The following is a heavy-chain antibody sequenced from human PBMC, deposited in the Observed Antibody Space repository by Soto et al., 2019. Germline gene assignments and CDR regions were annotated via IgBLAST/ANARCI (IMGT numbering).Heavy chain of an antibody. V-gene: IGHV3-73*01. CDR1: GLTFSGSA. Sequence: EVQLVESGVGWVQPGGSLKLSCAVSGLTFSGSAMHWVRQASGKGLEWVGHIRRKANNYATAYAASVKGRFTISRDDSKNTAYLQMTSLKTEDTAVYYCSANDHDDHTNFDQWGQGTVVTVSS. CDR3: SANDHDDHTNFDQ. D-gene: IGHD3-16*01. J-gene: IGHJ4*02. CDR2: IRRKANNYAT.